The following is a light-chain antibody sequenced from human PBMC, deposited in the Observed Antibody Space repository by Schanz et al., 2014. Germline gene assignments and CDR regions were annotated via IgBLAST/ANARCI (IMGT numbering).Light chain of an antibody. CDR2: GAS. Sequence: EIVLTQSPGTLSLSPGERATLSCRASQSVGSSFLAWHQQKPGQAPRLLIYGASSRATGIPDRFSGSGSGTDFTLTISRLEPEDFAVYYCQQYGSSPLFGPGTKVDIK. V-gene: IGKV3-20*01. CDR1: QSVGSSF. J-gene: IGKJ3*01. CDR3: QQYGSSPL.